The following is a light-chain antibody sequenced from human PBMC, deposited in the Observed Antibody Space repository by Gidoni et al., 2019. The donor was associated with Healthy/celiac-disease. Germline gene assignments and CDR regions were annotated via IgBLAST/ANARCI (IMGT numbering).Light chain of an antibody. Sequence: EIVMTQSPATLSVSPGERATLSCRASQSVSSNLAWYQQKPGQAPRLLIYGASTRATGSPARFSGRGSGTEFTLTISSLQSEDFAVYYCQQYTNWPTFGQGTKVEIK. V-gene: IGKV3-15*01. CDR2: GAS. J-gene: IGKJ1*01. CDR1: QSVSSN. CDR3: QQYTNWPT.